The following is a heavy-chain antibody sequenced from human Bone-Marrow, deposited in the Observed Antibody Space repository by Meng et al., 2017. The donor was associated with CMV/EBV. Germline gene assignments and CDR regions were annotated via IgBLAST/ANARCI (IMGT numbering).Heavy chain of an antibody. CDR3: ARDEGDITIFGVVIISSGMDV. D-gene: IGHD3-3*01. CDR2: ISSSGSTI. J-gene: IGHJ6*02. Sequence: GGSLRLSCAASGFTFSSYEMNWVRQAPGKGLEWVSYISSSGSTIYYADSVKGRFTVSRDNAKNSLYLQMNSLRAEDTAVYYCARDEGDITIFGVVIISSGMDVWGQGTTVTVSS. CDR1: GFTFSSYE. V-gene: IGHV3-48*03.